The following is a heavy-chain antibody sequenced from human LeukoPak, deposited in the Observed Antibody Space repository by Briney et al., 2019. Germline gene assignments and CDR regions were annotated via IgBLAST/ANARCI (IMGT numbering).Heavy chain of an antibody. Sequence: GGSLRLSCAASGFTFSSYAMHWVRQAPGKGLEWVAVISYDGSNKYYADSVKGRFTISRDNSKNTLYLQLNSLRAEDTAVYYCAKGGVPVVSPAVNWGQGTLVTVSS. J-gene: IGHJ4*02. CDR3: AKGGVPVVSPAVN. V-gene: IGHV3-30-3*01. D-gene: IGHD2-2*01. CDR1: GFTFSSYA. CDR2: ISYDGSNK.